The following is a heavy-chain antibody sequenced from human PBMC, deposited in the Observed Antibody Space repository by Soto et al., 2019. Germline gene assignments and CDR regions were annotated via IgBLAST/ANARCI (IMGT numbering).Heavy chain of an antibody. D-gene: IGHD3-10*01. CDR2: INHSGST. CDR3: ARGRGLGIYGSGSYYQERYSKIMDV. CDR1: DGSIRGYY. V-gene: IGHV4-34*01. Sequence: TSGVEDGSIRGYYWSWISKKPVKVLEWIGEINHSGSTNYNPSLKSRVTISVDTSKNQFSLKLSSVTAADTAVYYCARGRGLGIYGSGSYYQERYSKIMDVWVQGTTVTVSS. J-gene: IGHJ6*02.